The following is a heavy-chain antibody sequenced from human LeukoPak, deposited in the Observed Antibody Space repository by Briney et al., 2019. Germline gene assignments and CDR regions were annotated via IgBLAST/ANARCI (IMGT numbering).Heavy chain of an antibody. CDR1: TLTLSIYS. D-gene: IGHD3-22*01. V-gene: IGHV3-21*01. CDR3: ARNLDNCYRSGYQDYFVY. J-gene: IGHJ4*02. CDR2: ITTSSSYI. Sequence: PGGSLRLSCPPFTLTLSIYSMQCARQAPGKGLEWVSSITTSSSYIYYADSVKGRFTISRDNAKNSLYLQMNSLRAEDTAVYYCARNLDNCYRSGYQDYFVYWRRGTLVTVSS.